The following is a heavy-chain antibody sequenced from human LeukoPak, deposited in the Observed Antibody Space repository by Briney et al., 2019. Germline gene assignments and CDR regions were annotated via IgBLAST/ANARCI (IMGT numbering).Heavy chain of an antibody. CDR1: GFIFRSYG. CDR2: IWYDGSNK. V-gene: IGHV3-33*06. Sequence: GGSLRLSCAASGFIFRSYGMHWVRQTPGEGLEWVAAIWYDGSNKYYAGSVKGRFTISRDNSENTLSLQMNSLRGEDTAVYYCAKVRYAGSYWDYWGQGTPVTVSS. J-gene: IGHJ4*02. CDR3: AKVRYAGSYWDY. D-gene: IGHD1-26*01.